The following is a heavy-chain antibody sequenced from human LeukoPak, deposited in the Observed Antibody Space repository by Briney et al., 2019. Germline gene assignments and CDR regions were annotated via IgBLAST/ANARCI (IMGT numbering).Heavy chain of an antibody. J-gene: IGHJ5*02. Sequence: GGSLRLSCAASGFTFSNYWMIWVRQAPGKGREWVGNIKQDGSEKRYADSVRGRFSISRDNAQTSLYLQMNSMRAEDTAVYYCARASDPWLQLTWGQGTLVTVSS. CDR3: ARASDPWLQLT. V-gene: IGHV3-7*05. D-gene: IGHD5-24*01. CDR2: IKQDGSEK. CDR1: GFTFSNYW.